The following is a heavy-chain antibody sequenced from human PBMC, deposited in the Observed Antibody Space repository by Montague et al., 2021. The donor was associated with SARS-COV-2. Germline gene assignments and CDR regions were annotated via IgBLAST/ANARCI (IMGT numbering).Heavy chain of an antibody. Sequence: SLRLSCAASGFTFSTYTMSWVRQAQGQGLEWVSSITPSSIYIYYADSVKGRFTISRDNAKNSLYLQMNSLRAEDTAVYYCTRDAFTMIIDAFNIWGQGTKVTVSS. CDR2: ITPSSIYI. CDR3: TRDAFTMIIDAFNI. D-gene: IGHD3-22*01. J-gene: IGHJ3*02. V-gene: IGHV3-21*01. CDR1: GFTFSTYT.